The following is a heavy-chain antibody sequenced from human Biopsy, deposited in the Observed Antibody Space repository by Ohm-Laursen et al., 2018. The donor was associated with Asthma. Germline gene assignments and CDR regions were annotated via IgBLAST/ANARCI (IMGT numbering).Heavy chain of an antibody. V-gene: IGHV3-33*01. CDR3: ARGIYDMDV. Sequence: SLRLSCTAPGFTFSKNGMHWVRQAPGKGLEWVALIWNDGNKNYYADSVRGRFTISRDNSKNMLYLQMNSLRAEDTAVYFCARGIYDMDVRGQGTTVIVSS. CDR1: GFTFSKNG. J-gene: IGHJ6*02. CDR2: IWNDGNKN.